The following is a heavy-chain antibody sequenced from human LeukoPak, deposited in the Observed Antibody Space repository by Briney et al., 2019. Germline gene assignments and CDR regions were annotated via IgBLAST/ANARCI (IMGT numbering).Heavy chain of an antibody. CDR3: RPKDSTYAGGD. V-gene: IGHV3-21*01. J-gene: IGHJ4*02. CDR1: GVTFTSYS. Sequence: GGTLRLSCAASGVTFTSYSMSWVRQTPGKGLEWVSSISSSSSYIYDAASVKGRFTISRDNAKNSLYLQMNRLRAEETAVYYCRPKDSTYAGGDWGQGTLVTVSS. D-gene: IGHD2-8*02. CDR2: ISSSSSYI.